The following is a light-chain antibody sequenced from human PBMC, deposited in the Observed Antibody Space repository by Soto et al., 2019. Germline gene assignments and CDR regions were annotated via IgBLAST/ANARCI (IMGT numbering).Light chain of an antibody. CDR1: TGAVTSGHY. Sequence: QAVVTQEPSLTVSPGGTVTLTCGSSTGAVTSGHYPYWFQQKPGQAPRTLIYDTSNKHSWTPARFSGSLLGGKAALTLSGAQPEDKAEYYCLLSYSGARQVFGGGTKLTVL. V-gene: IGLV7-46*01. J-gene: IGLJ2*01. CDR2: DTS. CDR3: LLSYSGARQV.